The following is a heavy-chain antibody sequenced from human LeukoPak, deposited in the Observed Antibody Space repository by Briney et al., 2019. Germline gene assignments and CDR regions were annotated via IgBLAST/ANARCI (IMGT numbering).Heavy chain of an antibody. CDR1: GGSISSYY. V-gene: IGHV4-59*01. J-gene: IGHJ6*02. CDR2: IYYSGST. Sequence: PSETLSLTCTVSGGSISSYYWSWIRQPPGKGLEWIGYIYYSGSTNYNPSLKSRVTISVDTSKNQFSLKLSSVTAADTAVYYCARDSSGYYLSGNYYYYGMDVWGQGTTVTVSS. D-gene: IGHD3-22*01. CDR3: ARDSSGYYLSGNYYYYGMDV.